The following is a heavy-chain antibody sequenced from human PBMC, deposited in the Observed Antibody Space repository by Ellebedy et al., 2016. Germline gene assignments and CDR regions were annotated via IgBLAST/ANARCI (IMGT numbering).Heavy chain of an antibody. CDR2: ISTSGSIM. V-gene: IGHV3-11*01. D-gene: IGHD1-1*01. CDR1: GFTFSDFS. CDR3: ARGMATTGIYYYYAMDV. Sequence: GESLKISXAASGFTFSDFSMTWIRQAPGKGLEWISYISTSGSIMYYADSVKGRFTISRDNAKNSLYLQMNSLRAEDTAVYYCARGMATTGIYYYYAMDVWGQGTTVTVSS. J-gene: IGHJ6*02.